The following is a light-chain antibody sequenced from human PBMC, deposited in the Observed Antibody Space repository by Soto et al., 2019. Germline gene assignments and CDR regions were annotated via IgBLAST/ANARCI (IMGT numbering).Light chain of an antibody. CDR1: ISDVGGYNY. Sequence: QSVLAQPPSASGSPGQSVTISCTGTISDVGGYNYVSWYQQHPGKAPKLMIYEVSKRPSGVPDRFSGSKSGNTASLTVSGLQAEDEADYYCSSYAGSNNVFGTGTKVTVL. CDR2: EVS. V-gene: IGLV2-8*01. J-gene: IGLJ1*01. CDR3: SSYAGSNNV.